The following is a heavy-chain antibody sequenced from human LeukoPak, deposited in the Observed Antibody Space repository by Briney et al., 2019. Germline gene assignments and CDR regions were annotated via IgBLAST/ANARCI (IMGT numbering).Heavy chain of an antibody. Sequence: VKVSCQASGYPFPGYYMHWVRPAPGQGLEWMGRINPNSGGTNYAQKFQGRVTMTRDTSISTAYMELSRLRSDDTAVYYCARGGYYYDSSGLMDVWGQGTTVTVSS. CDR1: GYPFPGYY. D-gene: IGHD3-22*01. CDR2: INPNSGGT. J-gene: IGHJ6*02. CDR3: ARGGYYYDSSGLMDV. V-gene: IGHV1-2*06.